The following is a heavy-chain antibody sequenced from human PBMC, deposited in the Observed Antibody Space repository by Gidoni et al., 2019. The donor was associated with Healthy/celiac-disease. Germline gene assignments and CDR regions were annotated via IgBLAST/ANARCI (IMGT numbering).Heavy chain of an antibody. CDR1: GGSISSYY. D-gene: IGHD6-19*01. CDR3: ARDAGEWAVACHFDY. J-gene: IGHJ4*02. CDR2: IYYSGST. Sequence: QVQLQESGPGLVKPSETLSLTCTVSGGSISSYYWSWIRQPPGKGLEWIGYIYYSGSTNYNPSLKSRVTISVDTSKNQFSLKLSSVTAADTAVYYCARDAGEWAVACHFDYWGQGTLVTVSS. V-gene: IGHV4-59*01.